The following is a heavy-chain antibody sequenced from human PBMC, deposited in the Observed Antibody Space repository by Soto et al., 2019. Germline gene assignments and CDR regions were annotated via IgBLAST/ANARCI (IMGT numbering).Heavy chain of an antibody. CDR2: IYYSGST. V-gene: IGHV4-59*01. CDR1: GDSITSYY. D-gene: IGHD2-2*03. J-gene: IGHJ3*01. CDR3: ARDLGIGSGPFDA. Sequence: QVQLQESGPGLVKPSETLSLTCTVSGDSITSYYWSWIRQPPGKALEWNGYIYYSGSTDNNPSLKSRVTISLDPAKKQFSLKLKSVTAADTAGYYCARDLGIGSGPFDAWGQGTMVSVSA.